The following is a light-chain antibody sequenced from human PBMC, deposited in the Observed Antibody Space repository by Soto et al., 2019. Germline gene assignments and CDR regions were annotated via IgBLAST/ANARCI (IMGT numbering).Light chain of an antibody. CDR1: QSVSSDY. V-gene: IGKV3-20*01. J-gene: IGKJ1*01. CDR3: QQYGGSPT. CDR2: GAS. Sequence: IVLRQSPGTLSMSPGERATLSCRASQSVSSDYLAWYQQKPGQPPRILIYGASSRATGSPDRFSGSGSGTDFTLTISRLEPGDFAVYYCQQYGGSPTFGQGTKVDI.